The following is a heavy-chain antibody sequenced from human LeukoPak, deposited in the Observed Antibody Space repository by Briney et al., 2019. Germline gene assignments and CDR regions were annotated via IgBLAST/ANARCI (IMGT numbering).Heavy chain of an antibody. CDR2: ISGSGGST. D-gene: IGHD3-3*01. CDR1: GFTFSSYA. CDR3: AKERIVGRFLEWLFWY. V-gene: IGHV3-23*01. J-gene: IGHJ4*02. Sequence: GRSLRLSYAASGFTFSSYAMSWVRQAPGKGLEWVSAISGSGGSTYCADSVKGRFTISRDNSKNTLYLQMNSLRAEDTAVYYCAKERIVGRFLEWLFWYWGQGTLVTVSS.